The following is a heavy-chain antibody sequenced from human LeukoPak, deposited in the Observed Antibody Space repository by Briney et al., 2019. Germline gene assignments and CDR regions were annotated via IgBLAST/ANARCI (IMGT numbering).Heavy chain of an antibody. Sequence: AASVKVSCKASGGTFSSYAISWVRQAPGQGLEWMGGIIPILGTANYAQKFQGRVTITADESTSTAYMELSSLRSEDTAVYYCARRVPASTIRYCGGDCYYFDYWGQGTLVTVSS. CDR2: IIPILGTA. CDR3: ARRVPASTIRYCGGDCYYFDY. D-gene: IGHD2-21*02. V-gene: IGHV1-69*01. J-gene: IGHJ4*02. CDR1: GGTFSSYA.